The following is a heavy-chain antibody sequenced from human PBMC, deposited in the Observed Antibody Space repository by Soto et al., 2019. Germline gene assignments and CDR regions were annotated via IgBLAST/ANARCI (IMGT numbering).Heavy chain of an antibody. CDR3: ARDGFSSSWYTPLYYYGMDV. V-gene: IGHV6-1*01. D-gene: IGHD6-13*01. CDR1: GDSVSSNSAA. J-gene: IGHJ6*02. Sequence: QTLSLTCAXSGDSVSSNSAAWNWIRQSPSRGLEWLGRTYYRSKWYNDYAVSVKSRITINPDTSKNQFSLQLNSVTPEDTAVYYCARDGFSSSWYTPLYYYGMDVWGQGTTVTVSS. CDR2: TYYRSKWYN.